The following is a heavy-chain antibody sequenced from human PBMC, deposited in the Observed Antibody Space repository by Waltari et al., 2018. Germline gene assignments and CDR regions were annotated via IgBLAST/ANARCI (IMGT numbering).Heavy chain of an antibody. V-gene: IGHV4-59*01. CDR1: DGSLSSYY. CDR2: VHYSGST. J-gene: IGHJ3*02. CDR3: ARDHRYCSGVSCFSDAFDI. Sequence: QVQLQESGPGLVKPSETLSLTCSIFDGSLSSYYWTWIRQPPGKGLAWIGYVHYSGSTNYNPSLKSRVTISVDTSKNQFSLNLNSVTAADAAVYYCARDHRYCSGVSCFSDAFDIWGQGTMVTVSS. D-gene: IGHD2-15*01.